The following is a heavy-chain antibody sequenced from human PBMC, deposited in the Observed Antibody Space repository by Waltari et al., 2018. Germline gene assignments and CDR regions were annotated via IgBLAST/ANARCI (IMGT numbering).Heavy chain of an antibody. CDR2: IYHSGST. J-gene: IGHJ3*02. D-gene: IGHD3-9*01. CDR1: GGSFRGYY. V-gene: IGHV4-34*01. Sequence: QVQLQQWGAGLLKPSDTLSLTCAVYGGSFRGYYWSWIRQPPRKGLAWLGEIYHSGSTNYSPSRKSRVTISVDTSKNQCSLKLSSVTAADTVVYYCAREGATYYDILTGNFDAFDIWGQGTMVTVSS. CDR3: AREGATYYDILTGNFDAFDI.